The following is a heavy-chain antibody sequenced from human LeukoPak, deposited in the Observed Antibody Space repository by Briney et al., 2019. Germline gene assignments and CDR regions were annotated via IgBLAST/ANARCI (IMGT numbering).Heavy chain of an antibody. CDR1: GFTFSSYS. Sequence: PGGSLRLSCAASGFTFSSYSMNWVRQAPGKGLEWVSSIRSSSSYIYYADSVKGRFTISRDNAKNSLYLQMNSLRAEDTAVYYCARVGIYYYDSSGPQVYWGQGTLVTVSS. J-gene: IGHJ4*02. CDR3: ARVGIYYYDSSGPQVY. V-gene: IGHV3-21*01. D-gene: IGHD3-22*01. CDR2: IRSSSSYI.